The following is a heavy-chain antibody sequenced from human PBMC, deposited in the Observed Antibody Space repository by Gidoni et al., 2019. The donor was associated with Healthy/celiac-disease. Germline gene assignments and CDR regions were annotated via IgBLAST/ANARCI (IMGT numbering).Heavy chain of an antibody. J-gene: IGHJ5*02. CDR2: INHGGST. CDR3: ARGRKNFITMVRGASGWFDP. V-gene: IGHV4-34*01. CDR1: GGSFSGYY. Sequence: VQLQQWGAGLLKPSETLSLTCAVYGGSFSGYYWSWIRQPPGKGLEWIGEINHGGSTHYNPSLKSRVTISVDTSKNPFSLKLSSVAAADTAVYYCARGRKNFITMVRGASGWFDPWGQGTLVTVSS. D-gene: IGHD3-10*01.